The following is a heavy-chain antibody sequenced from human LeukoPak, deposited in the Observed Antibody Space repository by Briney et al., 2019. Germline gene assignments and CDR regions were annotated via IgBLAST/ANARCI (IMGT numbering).Heavy chain of an antibody. V-gene: IGHV3-21*01. J-gene: IGHJ6*03. CDR2: ISSSSSYI. D-gene: IGHD6-6*01. CDR1: GFTFSSYS. Sequence: GGSLRLSCAASGFTFSSYSMNWVRQAPGKGLEWVSSISSSSSYIYYADSVKGRFTISRDNAKNSLYLQMNSLRAEDTAVYYCARDVHSSSSWFSVYYYYYMDVWGKGTTVTVSS. CDR3: ARDVHSSSSWFSVYYYYYMDV.